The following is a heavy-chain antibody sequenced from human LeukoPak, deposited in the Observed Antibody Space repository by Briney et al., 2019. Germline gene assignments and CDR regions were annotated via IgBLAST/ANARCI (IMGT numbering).Heavy chain of an antibody. CDR3: VIYGSGSYFDY. D-gene: IGHD3-10*01. V-gene: IGHV5-51*01. CDR1: GYNFNTYW. Sequence: GESLKISCKTSGYNFNTYWIGWARQKPGKGREWMGIIYPGDSDTKYSPPFEGQVTISADKSINTAYLQWSSLKASDTAMYYCVIYGSGSYFDYWGQGTLVIVSS. CDR2: IYPGDSDT. J-gene: IGHJ4*02.